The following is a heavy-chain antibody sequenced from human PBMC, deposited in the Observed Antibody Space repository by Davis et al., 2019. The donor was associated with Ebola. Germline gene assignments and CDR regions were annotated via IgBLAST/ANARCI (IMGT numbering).Heavy chain of an antibody. V-gene: IGHV4-34*01. J-gene: IGHJ4*02. Sequence: SETLSLTCSVYGGSFSGYYWIWIRQSPGKGLEWIGEITHSGSTNSNASLKSRVIISLDTAKNQFSLKLNSVTAADTAMYYCATTPRYSSHGAYFDYWGQGTLVAVSS. CDR3: ATTPRYSSHGAYFDY. D-gene: IGHD4-11*01. CDR1: GGSFSGYY. CDR2: ITHSGST.